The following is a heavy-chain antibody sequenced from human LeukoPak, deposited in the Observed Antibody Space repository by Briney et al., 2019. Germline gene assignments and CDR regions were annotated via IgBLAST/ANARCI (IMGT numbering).Heavy chain of an antibody. V-gene: IGHV4-34*01. D-gene: IGHD4-17*01. CDR1: GGSFSGYY. CDR3: ARGGREYGDYIIVSAFDI. CDR2: INHSGST. J-gene: IGHJ3*02. Sequence: PSETLSLTCAVYGGSFSGYYWSWIRQPPGKGLEWIGEINHSGSTNYNPSLKSRVTISVDTSKNQFSLKLSSVTAADTAVYYCARGGREYGDYIIVSAFDIWGQGTMVTVSS.